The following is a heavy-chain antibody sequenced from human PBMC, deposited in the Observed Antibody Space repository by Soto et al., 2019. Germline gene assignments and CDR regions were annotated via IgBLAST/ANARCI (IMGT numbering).Heavy chain of an antibody. CDR2: ISAYNGNT. D-gene: IGHD3-22*01. V-gene: IGHV1-18*04. CDR3: ARDLSSRYYYDSSGTPGWDAFDI. J-gene: IGHJ3*02. CDR1: GYTFTSYG. Sequence: ASVKVSCKASGYTFTSYGISWVRQAPGQGLEWMGWISAYNGNTNYAQKLQGRVTMTTDTSTSTAYMELRSLRSDDTAVYYCARDLSSRYYYDSSGTPGWDAFDIWGQGTMVTVSS.